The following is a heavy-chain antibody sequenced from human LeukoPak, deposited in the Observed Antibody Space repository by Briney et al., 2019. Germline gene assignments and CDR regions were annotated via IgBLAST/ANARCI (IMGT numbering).Heavy chain of an antibody. Sequence: GGSLRLSCAASGFTFTNAWMRRVRQAPGKGLESIGHIKSKTDGGTTDYAAPVKGRFTISRDDSKNTVYLQMNSLKTEDTGLYYCTTQGHYYDSSGYNFVDYWGQGTLVTVSS. J-gene: IGHJ4*02. CDR2: IKSKTDGGTT. CDR1: GFTFTNAW. CDR3: TTQGHYYDSSGYNFVDY. D-gene: IGHD3-22*01. V-gene: IGHV3-15*01.